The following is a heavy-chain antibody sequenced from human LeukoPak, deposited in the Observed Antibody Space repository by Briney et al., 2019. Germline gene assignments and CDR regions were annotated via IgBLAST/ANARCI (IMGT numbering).Heavy chain of an antibody. D-gene: IGHD1-1*01. J-gene: IGHJ6*02. CDR1: GFTFSSYA. CDR3: ANPRTANPRHYYNDKDV. V-gene: IGHV3-23*01. Sequence: GGSLRLSCAASGFTFSSYAMSWVRQAPGKGLGWVSAISGSGGSTYYADSVKGRFTISRDNSKNTLYLQMNSLRAEDTAVYYCANPRTANPRHYYNDKDVWGQGTTVTVSS. CDR2: ISGSGGST.